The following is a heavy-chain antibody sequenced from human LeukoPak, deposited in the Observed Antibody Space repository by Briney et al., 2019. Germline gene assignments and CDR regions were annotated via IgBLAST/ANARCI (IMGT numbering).Heavy chain of an antibody. V-gene: IGHV3-7*05. CDR3: ARDVEGGTFDI. J-gene: IGHJ3*02. CDR2: IDQSGGRN. Sequence: GGSLRLSCAASGFTFSNYGMHWVRQAPGRGLEWVANIDQSGGRNNYVDSVKGRFTISRDNAKNSLFLEMSSLRADDTAVYFCARDVEGGTFDIWGQGTTVTVSS. CDR1: GFTFSNYG. D-gene: IGHD3-16*01.